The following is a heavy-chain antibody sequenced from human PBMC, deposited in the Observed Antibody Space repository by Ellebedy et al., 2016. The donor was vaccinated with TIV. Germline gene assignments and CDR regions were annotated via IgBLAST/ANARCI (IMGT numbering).Heavy chain of an antibody. V-gene: IGHV4-31*11. CDR3: ARDGPRYWYDSSGYYYFYYYYYGMDV. CDR1: GGSISSGGYY. J-gene: IGHJ6*02. Sequence: SETLSLTXAVSGGSISSGGYYWSWIRQHPGKGLEWIGYIYYSGSTYYNPSLKSRVTMSVDTSKNQFSLKLSSVTAADTAVYYCARDGPRYWYDSSGYYYFYYYYYGMDVWGQGTTVTVSS. CDR2: IYYSGST. D-gene: IGHD3-22*01.